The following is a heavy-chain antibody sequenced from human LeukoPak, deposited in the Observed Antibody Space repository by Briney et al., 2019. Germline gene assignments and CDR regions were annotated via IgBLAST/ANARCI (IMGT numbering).Heavy chain of an antibody. J-gene: IGHJ4*02. CDR1: GYTFTSYD. Sequence: ASVKVSCKASGYTFTSYDINWVRQATGQGLEWMGWMNPNSGNTGYAQKFQGRVTMTRNTSISTAYMELSSLRSEDTAVYYCARDSYGDYPYYFDYWGQGTLVTVSS. D-gene: IGHD4-17*01. CDR3: ARDSYGDYPYYFDY. CDR2: MNPNSGNT. V-gene: IGHV1-8*01.